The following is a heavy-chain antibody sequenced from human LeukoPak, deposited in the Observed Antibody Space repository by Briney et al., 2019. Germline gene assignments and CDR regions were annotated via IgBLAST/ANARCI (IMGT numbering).Heavy chain of an antibody. V-gene: IGHV3-21*01. CDR3: ARDLTGGEYFDS. D-gene: IGHD3-16*01. Sequence: GGSLRLSCATSGFTLSSFKMTWVRQAPGKGLEWVASISPSSSYISYADSLKGRVTVSRDNARHSVFLQMSSLRAEDTAVYYCARDLTGGEYFDSWGQGTLVSVSS. CDR2: ISPSSSYI. J-gene: IGHJ4*02. CDR1: GFTLSSFK.